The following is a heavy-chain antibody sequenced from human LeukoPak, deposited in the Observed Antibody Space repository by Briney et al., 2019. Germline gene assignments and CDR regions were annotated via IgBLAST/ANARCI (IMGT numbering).Heavy chain of an antibody. J-gene: IGHJ6*02. CDR1: GFTFSSYA. CDR3: ARGPERTGVGTRYYYDMDV. D-gene: IGHD2-8*01. Sequence: GRSLRLSCAASGFTFSSYAMHWVRQAPGKGLEWVAVISYDGSNRYYADSVKGRFTISRDNSKNTLYLQMNSLRAEDTAVYYCARGPERTGVGTRYYYDMDVWGQGTTVTVSS. CDR2: ISYDGSNR. V-gene: IGHV3-30-3*01.